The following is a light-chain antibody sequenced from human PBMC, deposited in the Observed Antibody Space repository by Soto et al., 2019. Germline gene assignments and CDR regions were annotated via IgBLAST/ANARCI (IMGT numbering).Light chain of an antibody. CDR2: GAS. CDR1: QSVSSSY. V-gene: IGKV3-20*01. Sequence: EIVLTQSPGTLSLSPGERATLSCRASQSVSSSYLAWYQQKPGQAPRLLIYGASSRATVIPDRFSGSGSGTDFTLTISRLEPEDFAVYYCHQYGSSPLYTFGQGTKLEIK. CDR3: HQYGSSPLYT. J-gene: IGKJ2*01.